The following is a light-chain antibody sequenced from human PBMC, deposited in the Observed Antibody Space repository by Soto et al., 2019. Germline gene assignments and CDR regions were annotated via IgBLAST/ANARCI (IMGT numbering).Light chain of an antibody. CDR3: SSYTTSSAPHVV. CDR2: DVS. Sequence: QSALTQPASVSGSPGQSLTISCTGTSSDVGGYNYVSWYQQHPGKAPKLMIYDVSNRPSGISNRCSGSKSGHTASLTISGLQAEDEADYYCSSYTTSSAPHVVFGGGTKLTVL. CDR1: SSDVGGYNY. J-gene: IGLJ2*01. V-gene: IGLV2-14*03.